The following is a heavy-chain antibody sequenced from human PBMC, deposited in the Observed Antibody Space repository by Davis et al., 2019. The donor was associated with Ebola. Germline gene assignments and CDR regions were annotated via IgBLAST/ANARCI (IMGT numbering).Heavy chain of an antibody. J-gene: IGHJ6*02. CDR1: GGSFSGYY. D-gene: IGHD2-2*01. Sequence: PSETLSLTCAVYGGSFSGYYWSWIRQPPGKGLEWIGEINHSGSTNYNPSLKSRVTISVDTSKNQFSLKLSSVTAADTAVYYCARGSRSDIVVVPAAIGYYYGMDVWGQGTTVTVSS. V-gene: IGHV4-34*01. CDR3: ARGSRSDIVVVPAAIGYYYGMDV. CDR2: INHSGST.